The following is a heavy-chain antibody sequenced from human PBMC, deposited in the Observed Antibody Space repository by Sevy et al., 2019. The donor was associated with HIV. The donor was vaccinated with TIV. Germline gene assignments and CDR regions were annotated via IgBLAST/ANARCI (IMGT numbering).Heavy chain of an antibody. CDR2: ISYDGNNR. Sequence: GGSLRLSCAASGFTFSDHGMHWVRQAPGKGLDWVAAISYDGNNRYYADSVKGRFTISRDNSKNTLYLQMDSVRPEDXXVYXXXXXXXXXNLPNYFASWGQGTRVTVSS. V-gene: IGHV3-30*03. J-gene: IGHJ4*02. CDR1: GFTFSDHG. CDR3: XXXXXXXNLPNYFAS. D-gene: IGHD2-2*01.